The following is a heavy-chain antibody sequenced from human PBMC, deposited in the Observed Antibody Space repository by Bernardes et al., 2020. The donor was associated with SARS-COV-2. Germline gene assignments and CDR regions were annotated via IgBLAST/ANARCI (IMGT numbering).Heavy chain of an antibody. Sequence: GGSLRLSCAASGFTVSATYMSWVRQAQGKGLEWVSIIYSGGNTDYADSVKGRFTISRDNSKNTVYLQMNTLRAEDTAVYYCARGWPQDYWGQGTLVTVSS. D-gene: IGHD6-13*01. CDR2: IYSGGNT. J-gene: IGHJ4*02. CDR3: ARGWPQDY. V-gene: IGHV3-53*01. CDR1: GFTVSATY.